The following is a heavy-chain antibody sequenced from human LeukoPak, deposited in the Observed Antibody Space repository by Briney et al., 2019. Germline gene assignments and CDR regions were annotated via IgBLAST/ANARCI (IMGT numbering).Heavy chain of an antibody. V-gene: IGHV4-4*07. CDR3: ARGPPHGGTYFDY. CDR1: AGFISTYY. J-gene: IGHJ4*02. CDR2: IHTSGST. Sequence: SETLSLTCTVSAGFISTYYWSWIRQPAGNELEWIGRIHTSGSTLYNPSLKSRVTISVDTSKNQFSLKLSSATAADTAVYYCARGPPHGGTYFDYWGQGTLVTVSS. D-gene: IGHD2-15*01.